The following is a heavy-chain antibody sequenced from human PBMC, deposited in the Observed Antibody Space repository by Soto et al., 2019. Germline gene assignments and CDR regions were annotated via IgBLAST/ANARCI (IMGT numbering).Heavy chain of an antibody. CDR3: AREAYYGSGSYNY. CDR2: IYYSGST. CDR1: GGSISSGDYY. V-gene: IGHV4-31*11. J-gene: IGHJ4*02. D-gene: IGHD3-10*01. Sequence: SETLSLTCAVSGGSISSGDYYWSWIRQHPGKGLEWIGYIYYSGSTYYNPSLKSRVTISVDTSKNQFSLKLSSVTAADTAVYYCAREAYYGSGSYNYWGQGTLVTVSS.